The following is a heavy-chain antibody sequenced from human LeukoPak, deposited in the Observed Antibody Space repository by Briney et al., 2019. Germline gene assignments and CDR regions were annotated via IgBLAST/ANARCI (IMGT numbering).Heavy chain of an antibody. CDR2: IDEHGSTT. J-gene: IGHJ4*02. D-gene: IGHD3-10*01. Sequence: PEGSLRLSCAASGFTFSRYWMHWVRQAPGEGLVWVSRIDEHGSTTDYADSVEGRFTIYRDNAKNTLYLQMNSLRVEDTAVYCARDVAGSGSHWGQGTLVTVSS. CDR1: GFTFSRYW. CDR3: ARDVAGSGSH. V-gene: IGHV3-74*01.